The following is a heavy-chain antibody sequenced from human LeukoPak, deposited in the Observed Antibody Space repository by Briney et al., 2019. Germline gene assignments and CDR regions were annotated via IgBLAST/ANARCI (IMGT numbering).Heavy chain of an antibody. V-gene: IGHV3-74*01. J-gene: IGHJ6*03. Sequence: GRSLRLSCAASGFAFSTYWMHWVRQAPGKGLVWVSRIRTDGGSTYYADSVKGRFTISRDNSKNTLYLQMNSLRAEDTAVYYCAKDPRGSSSSVRYYYYYMDVWGKGTTVTVSS. CDR2: IRTDGGST. D-gene: IGHD6-6*01. CDR1: GFAFSTYW. CDR3: AKDPRGSSSSVRYYYYYMDV.